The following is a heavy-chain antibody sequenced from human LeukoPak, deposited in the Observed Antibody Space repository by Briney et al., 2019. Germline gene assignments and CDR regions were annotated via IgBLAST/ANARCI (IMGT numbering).Heavy chain of an antibody. D-gene: IGHD3-22*01. Sequence: SETLSLTCAVYGGSFSGYYWSWIRQPPGKGLEWIGYIYYSGSTYYNPSLKSRVTISVDTSKNQFSLKLSSVTAADTAVYYCARGGAHYYDSSGYFYWGQGTLVTVFS. CDR2: IYYSGST. CDR3: ARGGAHYYDSSGYFY. V-gene: IGHV4-30-4*01. CDR1: GGSFSGYY. J-gene: IGHJ4*02.